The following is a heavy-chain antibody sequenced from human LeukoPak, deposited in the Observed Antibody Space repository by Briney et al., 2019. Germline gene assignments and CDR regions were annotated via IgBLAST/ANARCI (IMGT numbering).Heavy chain of an antibody. CDR1: GFSFSSYA. D-gene: IGHD2-8*01. CDR3: ARGELMVYAILDY. Sequence: PGGSLRLSCAASGFSFSSYAMSWVRQAPGKGLEWVSGISGSDGSTYYADSVKGRFTISRDNSKNTLYLQMNSLRAEDTAVYYCARGELMVYAILDYWGQGTLVTVSS. J-gene: IGHJ4*02. V-gene: IGHV3-23*01. CDR2: ISGSDGST.